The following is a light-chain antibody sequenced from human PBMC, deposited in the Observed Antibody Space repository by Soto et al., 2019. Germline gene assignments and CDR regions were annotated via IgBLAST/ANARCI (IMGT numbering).Light chain of an antibody. CDR3: QHRSNWPLT. CDR1: QSVSSN. Sequence: EIVIAQSPATLSVSPGGRAALSCRASQSVSSNLAWYQQKPGQAPRLLIYDAFNRATGIPARFSGSGSGTDFTLTISSLEPEDFAVYYCQHRSNWPLTFGGGTKVDIK. CDR2: DAF. V-gene: IGKV3-11*01. J-gene: IGKJ4*01.